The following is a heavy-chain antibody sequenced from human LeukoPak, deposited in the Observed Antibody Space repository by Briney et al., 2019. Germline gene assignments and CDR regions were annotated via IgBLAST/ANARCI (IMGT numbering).Heavy chain of an antibody. V-gene: IGHV1-69*13. Sequence: ASVKVSCKASGGIFSRYAISWVRQAPGQGLEWMGGIIPIFGTANYAQKFQGRVTITADESTSTAYMELSSLRSEDTAVYYCARSRPDENVLRFFPYYYGMDVWGQGTTVTVSS. D-gene: IGHD3-3*01. J-gene: IGHJ6*02. CDR2: IIPIFGTA. CDR3: ARSRPDENVLRFFPYYYGMDV. CDR1: GGIFSRYA.